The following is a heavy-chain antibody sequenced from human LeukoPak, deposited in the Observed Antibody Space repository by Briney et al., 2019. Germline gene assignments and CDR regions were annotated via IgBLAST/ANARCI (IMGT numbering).Heavy chain of an antibody. D-gene: IGHD3-3*01. V-gene: IGHV4-59*01. J-gene: IGHJ4*02. CDR2: IYYSGST. CDR3: ARGNGFWSGYSYFDY. Sequence: PSETLSLTCTVSGGSISSYYWSWIRQPPGKGLEWIGYIYYSGSTNYNPSLKSRVTISVDTSKNQFSLKLSSVTAADTAVYYCARGNGFWSGYSYFDYWGQGTLVTVSS. CDR1: GGSISSYY.